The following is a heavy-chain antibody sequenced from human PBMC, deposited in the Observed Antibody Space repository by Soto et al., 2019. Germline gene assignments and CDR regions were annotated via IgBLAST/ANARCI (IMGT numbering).Heavy chain of an antibody. CDR1: GFTFSTYA. J-gene: IGHJ4*02. D-gene: IGHD3-16*02. Sequence: GGSLRFSCEASGFTFSTYAMHWVRQTPGKGLEWLAVISHDGDKEHISDSVKGRFAISRDNSKNTLYLQISSLKDEDTAVYQCVASALSFDFWGQGTPVTVSS. V-gene: IGHV3-30*09. CDR3: VASALSFDF. CDR2: ISHDGDKE.